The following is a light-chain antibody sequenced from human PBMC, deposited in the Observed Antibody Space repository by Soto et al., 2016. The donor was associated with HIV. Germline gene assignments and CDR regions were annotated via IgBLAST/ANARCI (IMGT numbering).Light chain of an antibody. J-gene: IGLJ1*01. V-gene: IGLV3-25*03. CDR3: QSTDSSVTNV. Sequence: SYELTQPPSVSVSPGQTARITCSGDALANQYAYWYQQKPGQAPVLVIYKDTERPSGIPERFSGFSSGTTVTLTISGVQAEDEADYYCQSTDSSVTNVFGTGTKVTV. CDR2: KDT. CDR1: ALANQY.